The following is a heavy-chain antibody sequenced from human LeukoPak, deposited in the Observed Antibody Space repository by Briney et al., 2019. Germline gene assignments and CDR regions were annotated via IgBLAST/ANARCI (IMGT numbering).Heavy chain of an antibody. CDR3: TRGGGRITMIVVVITFDY. Sequence: PGRSLRLSCTASGFTFGDYAMSWVRQAPGKGLEWVGFIRSKAYGGTTEYAASVKGRFTISRDDSKSIAYLQMNSLKTEDTAVYYCTRGGGRITMIVVVITFDYWGQGTLVTVPS. D-gene: IGHD3-22*01. CDR1: GFTFGDYA. CDR2: IRSKAYGGTT. V-gene: IGHV3-49*04. J-gene: IGHJ4*02.